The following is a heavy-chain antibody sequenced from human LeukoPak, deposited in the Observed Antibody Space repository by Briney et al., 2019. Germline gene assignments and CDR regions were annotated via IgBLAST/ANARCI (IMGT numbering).Heavy chain of an antibody. CDR2: IVVGSGNT. V-gene: IGHV1-58*02. Sequence: GASVKVSCKASGFTFTSSAMQWVRQARGQRLEWIGWIVVGSGNTNYAQKFQERVTITRDMSTSTAYMELSSLRSEDTAVYYCAADRLDDYGDYYWYFDLWGRGTLVTVSS. CDR1: GFTFTSSA. D-gene: IGHD4-17*01. CDR3: AADRLDDYGDYYWYFDL. J-gene: IGHJ2*01.